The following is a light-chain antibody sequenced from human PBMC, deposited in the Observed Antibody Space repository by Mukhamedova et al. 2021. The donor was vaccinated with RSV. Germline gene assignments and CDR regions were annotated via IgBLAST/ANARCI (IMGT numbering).Light chain of an antibody. CDR3: LKDDNYPYS. J-gene: IGKJ2*03. Sequence: WYQRRVHGKAPQLLIYDASTLQNGVPSRFSGSGYGTDFTLTISHLQPEDFATYYCLKDDNYPYSFGQGTKLEIK. CDR2: DAS. V-gene: IGKV1-6*01.